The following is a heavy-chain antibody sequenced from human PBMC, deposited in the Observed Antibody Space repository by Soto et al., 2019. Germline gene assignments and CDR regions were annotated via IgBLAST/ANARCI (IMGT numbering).Heavy chain of an antibody. Sequence: QITLNESGPTQVKPRQTLTLTCTFSGFSLTTSGVGVGWIRQSPGKAPEWLALIYWDDDKRYSPSLKSRLTITKDTSKTQVVLTMSDLDPADTATYYCAHRVLRTVFGLVTTNAIYFDFWGQGTPVAVSS. J-gene: IGHJ4*02. CDR1: GFSLTTSGVG. CDR2: IYWDDDK. D-gene: IGHD3-3*01. CDR3: AHRVLRTVFGLVTTNAIYFDF. V-gene: IGHV2-5*02.